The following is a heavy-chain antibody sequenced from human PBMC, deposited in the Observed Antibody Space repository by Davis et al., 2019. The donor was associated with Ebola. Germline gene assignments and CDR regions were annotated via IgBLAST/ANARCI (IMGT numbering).Heavy chain of an antibody. V-gene: IGHV3-23*01. CDR2: ISGSGGST. CDR1: GFTFSSYA. Sequence: PGGSLRLSCAASGFTFSSYAMSWVRQAPGKGLEWVSAISGSGGSTYYADSVKGRFTISRDNSKNTLYLQMNSLRAEDTAVYYCAKDDPYYDSSGYYLVYWGQGTLVTVSS. J-gene: IGHJ4*02. CDR3: AKDDPYYDSSGYYLVY. D-gene: IGHD3-22*01.